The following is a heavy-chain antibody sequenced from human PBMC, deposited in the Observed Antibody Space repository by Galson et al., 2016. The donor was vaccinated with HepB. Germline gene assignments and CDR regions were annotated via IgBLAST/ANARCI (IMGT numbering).Heavy chain of an antibody. Sequence: SLRLSCAASGFTFRNYGMTWVRQAPGKGLEGVSSISRSGDSTDYADSVKGRFTISRDNSKNTLSLQMNSLTADDTAIYYCVQGSTAPAVWGNGTTVTVSS. CDR3: VQGSTAPAV. CDR1: GFTFRNYG. J-gene: IGHJ6*04. V-gene: IGHV3-23*01. D-gene: IGHD1-26*01. CDR2: ISRSGDST.